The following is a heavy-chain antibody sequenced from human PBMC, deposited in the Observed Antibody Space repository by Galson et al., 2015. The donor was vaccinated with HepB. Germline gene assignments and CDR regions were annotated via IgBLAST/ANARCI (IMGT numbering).Heavy chain of an antibody. J-gene: IGHJ5*02. CDR3: ARHQEGWLTGGNWFDP. Sequence: SETLSLTCTVSGGSISSYYWSWIRQPPGKGLEWIGYIYYSGSTNYNPSLKSRVTISVDTSKNQFSLKLSSVTAADTAVYYCARHQEGWLTGGNWFDPWGQGTLVTVSS. V-gene: IGHV4-59*08. D-gene: IGHD1-14*01. CDR2: IYYSGST. CDR1: GGSISSYY.